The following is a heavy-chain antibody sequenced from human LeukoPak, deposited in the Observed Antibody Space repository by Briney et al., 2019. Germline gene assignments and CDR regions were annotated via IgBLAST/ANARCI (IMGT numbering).Heavy chain of an antibody. CDR1: GGSISSGSYY. J-gene: IGHJ6*03. CDR3: ARSSPESSLLWFGDFTYYYYYMDV. CDR2: IYTSGST. Sequence: SETLSLTCTVSGGSISSGSYYWSWIRQPAGKGLEWIGRIYTSGSTNYNPSLKSRVSISVDTSKNQFSLKLSSVTAADTAVYYCARSSPESSLLWFGDFTYYYYYMDVWGKGTTVTVSS. D-gene: IGHD3-10*01. V-gene: IGHV4-61*02.